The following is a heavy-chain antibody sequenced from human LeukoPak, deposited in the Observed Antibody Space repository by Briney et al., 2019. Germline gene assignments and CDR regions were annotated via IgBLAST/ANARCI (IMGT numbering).Heavy chain of an antibody. CDR1: GFTFSSYA. D-gene: IGHD3-22*01. Sequence: GGSLRLSCAASGFTFSSYAMSWVRQAPGKGLEWVSAISGSGGSTYYADSVKGRFTISRDNSKSTLYLQMNSLRAEDTAVYYCAKDYYDSSGWLFDYWGQGTLVTVSS. V-gene: IGHV3-23*01. CDR2: ISGSGGST. J-gene: IGHJ4*02. CDR3: AKDYYDSSGWLFDY.